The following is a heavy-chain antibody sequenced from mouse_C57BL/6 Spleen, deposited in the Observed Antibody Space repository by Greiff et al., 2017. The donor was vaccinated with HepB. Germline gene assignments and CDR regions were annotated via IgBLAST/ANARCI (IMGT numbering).Heavy chain of an antibody. CDR1: GYTFTSYW. D-gene: IGHD1-1*01. V-gene: IGHV1-50*01. J-gene: IGHJ2*01. Sequence: QVQLQQPGAELVKPGASVKLSCKASGYTFTSYWMQWVKQRPGQGLVWIGEIDPSDSYTNYNQKFKGKATLTVDTSSSTAYMQISDLTSEDSAVYYCERYIYCYGSGYDGYWGKGTTLTVSS. CDR3: ERYIYCYGSGYDGY. CDR2: IDPSDSYT.